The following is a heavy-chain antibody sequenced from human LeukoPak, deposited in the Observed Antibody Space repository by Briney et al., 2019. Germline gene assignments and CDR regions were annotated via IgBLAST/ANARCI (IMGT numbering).Heavy chain of an antibody. V-gene: IGHV1-46*01. CDR1: GYTFTIYY. D-gene: IGHD6-25*01. CDR2: INPSGGST. J-gene: IGHJ5*02. CDR3: ARAPSGWFDP. Sequence: GASVTVSFTASGYTFTIYYMHWVRQAPGQGLEWMGIINPSGGSTSYAQKFQGRVTMTRDTSTSTVYMELSSLRSEDTAVYYCARAPSGWFDPWGQGTLVTVSS.